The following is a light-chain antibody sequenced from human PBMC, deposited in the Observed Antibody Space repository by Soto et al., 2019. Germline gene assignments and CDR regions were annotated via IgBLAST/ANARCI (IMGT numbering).Light chain of an antibody. V-gene: IGKV1-5*03. J-gene: IGKJ1*01. CDR1: QSISSW. Sequence: DIQMTQSPSTLSASVGDRVTITCRASQSISSWLAWYQQKPGKAPKLLIYKASSLESGVPSRFSGSGSGTEFTLTISSLQPDDFATYHCQQYATFPRTFGQGTKVDIK. CDR2: KAS. CDR3: QQYATFPRT.